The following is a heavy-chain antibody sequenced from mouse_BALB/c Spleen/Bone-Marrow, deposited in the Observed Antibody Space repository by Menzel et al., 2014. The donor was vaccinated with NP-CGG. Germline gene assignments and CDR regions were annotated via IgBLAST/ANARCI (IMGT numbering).Heavy chain of an antibody. CDR2: INSGVSHV. Sequence: EVKLMESRGDLVKPGGSLKLSCAASGFTFSSYGMSWARPTSDQRPDWVATINSGVSHVYYPGSVNGRFTISRGIAKSTLSLQMSGLKSEDTAMYCCARRGNWDVRRSFNVWGAGTTVTVAS. CDR3: ARRGNWDVRRSFNV. CDR1: GFTFSSYG. V-gene: IGHV5-6*02. D-gene: IGHD4-1*01. J-gene: IGHJ1*01.